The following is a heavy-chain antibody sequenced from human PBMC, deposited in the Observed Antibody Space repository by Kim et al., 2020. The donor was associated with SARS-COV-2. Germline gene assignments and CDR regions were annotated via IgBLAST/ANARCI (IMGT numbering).Heavy chain of an antibody. J-gene: IGHJ4*02. V-gene: IGHV4-39*01. CDR3: ARRGYSSWYSDY. Sequence: YHTPSPKCRVTISGDTSKNPFSPKLSSVTAADTAVYYCARRGYSSWYSDYWGQGTLVTVSS. D-gene: IGHD6-13*01.